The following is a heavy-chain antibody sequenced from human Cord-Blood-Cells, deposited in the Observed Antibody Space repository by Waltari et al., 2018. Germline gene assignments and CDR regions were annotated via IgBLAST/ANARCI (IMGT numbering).Heavy chain of an antibody. D-gene: IGHD2-15*01. CDR1: GGSISRYY. V-gene: IGHV4-59*08. CDR3: ARLGYCSGGSCYTHGAFDI. CDR2: IYYSGST. J-gene: IGHJ3*02. Sequence: QVQLQESGPGLVTPSEPLSLTCTFSGGSISRYYWSLIRQPPGQGLEWIGYIYYSGSTNYNPSLKSRVTISVDTSKNQFSLKLSSVTAADTAVYYCARLGYCSGGSCYTHGAFDIWGQGTMVTVSS.